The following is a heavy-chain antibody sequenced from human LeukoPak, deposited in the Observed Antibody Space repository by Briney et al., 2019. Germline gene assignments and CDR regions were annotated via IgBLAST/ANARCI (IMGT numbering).Heavy chain of an antibody. V-gene: IGHV1-69*13. CDR1: GGTFSSYA. CDR2: IIPIFGTA. Sequence: SVKVSCKASGGTFSSYAISWVRQAPGQGLEWMGGIIPIFGTANYAQKFQGRVTITADESTSTAYMELGSLRSEDTAVYYCARAKSGYLYYFDYWGQGTLVTVSS. D-gene: IGHD5-12*01. CDR3: ARAKSGYLYYFDY. J-gene: IGHJ4*02.